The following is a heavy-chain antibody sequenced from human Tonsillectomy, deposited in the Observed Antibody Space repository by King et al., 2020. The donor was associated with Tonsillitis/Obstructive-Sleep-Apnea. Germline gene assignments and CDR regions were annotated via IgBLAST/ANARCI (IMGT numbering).Heavy chain of an antibody. Sequence: QLVQSGPEVKKPGTSVKVSCKASGFTFSSSAVQWVRQARGQRLEWIGWSVVGSGNTNYAQKFQERVTITRDMSTSPAYMELSSLRSEDTAVYFCAAEPLDFWSGYAPQAQYGHYYYYMDVWGKGTTVTVSS. J-gene: IGHJ6*03. CDR1: GFTFSSSA. V-gene: IGHV1-58*01. CDR2: SVVGSGNT. CDR3: AAEPLDFWSGYAPQAQYGHYYYYMDV. D-gene: IGHD3-3*01.